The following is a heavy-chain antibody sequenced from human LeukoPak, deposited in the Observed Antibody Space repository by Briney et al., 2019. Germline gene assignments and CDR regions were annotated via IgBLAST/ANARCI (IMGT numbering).Heavy chain of an antibody. CDR1: GFPFSTHS. Sequence: GSLSLSCAASGFPFSTHSLNWVRQAPGKGLEWVSSISAGGDFVYYGDSVKGRFTMSRDNAKNSLHLQMDSLTAEDTAVYYCVRDKCDRSNYAYFDSWGHGTLVTVSS. CDR2: ISAGGDFV. J-gene: IGHJ4*01. D-gene: IGHD3-22*01. V-gene: IGHV3-21*01. CDR3: VRDKCDRSNYAYFDS.